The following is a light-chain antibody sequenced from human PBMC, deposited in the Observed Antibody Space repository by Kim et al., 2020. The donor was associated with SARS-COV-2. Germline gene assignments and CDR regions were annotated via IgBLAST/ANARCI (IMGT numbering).Light chain of an antibody. Sequence: LSLGERVALYCRDSQSVRCMHLAWYQHKPGQAPRLLIDGTSSRDTGIPDRFSGSGSGTDFTLTIGRLEPEDVAVYYCQHYGGPPYTFGQGTKLEI. V-gene: IGKV3-20*01. CDR2: GTS. CDR3: QHYGGPPYT. J-gene: IGKJ2*01. CDR1: QSVRCMH.